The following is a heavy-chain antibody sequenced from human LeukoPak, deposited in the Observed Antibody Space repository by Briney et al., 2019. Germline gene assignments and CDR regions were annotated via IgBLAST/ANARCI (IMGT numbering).Heavy chain of an antibody. J-gene: IGHJ4*02. CDR1: GGSISSSSYY. Sequence: PSETLSLTCTVSGGSISSSSYYWGWIRQPPGKGLEWIGSIYYSGSTYYNPSLKSRVTISVDTSKSQFSLKLSSVTAADTAVYYCARHRTYLTNYFDYWGQGTLVTVSS. V-gene: IGHV4-39*01. CDR3: ARHRTYLTNYFDY. CDR2: IYYSGST. D-gene: IGHD3-3*01.